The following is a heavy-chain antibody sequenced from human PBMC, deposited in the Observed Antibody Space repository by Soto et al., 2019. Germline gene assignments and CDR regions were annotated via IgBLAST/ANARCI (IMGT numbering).Heavy chain of an antibody. Sequence: TGGSLRLSCAASGFTFSTYAMHWVRQAPGKGLEYVSAISSDGGSTFYANSVKGRFTISRDNSKNTLYLQMGSMRAEEMAVYYCARGLGGFGELWYWGQGTLVTVSS. V-gene: IGHV3-64*01. CDR3: ARGLGGFGELWY. CDR2: ISSDGGST. D-gene: IGHD3-10*01. J-gene: IGHJ4*02. CDR1: GFTFSTYA.